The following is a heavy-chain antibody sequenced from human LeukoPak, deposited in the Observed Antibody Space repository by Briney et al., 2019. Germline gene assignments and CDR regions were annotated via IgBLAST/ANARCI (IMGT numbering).Heavy chain of an antibody. D-gene: IGHD5-12*01. V-gene: IGHV3-7*01. CDR2: IKQDGSEK. Sequence: GGSLRLSCEASEFTFTTYWMSWVRQAPGKGLEWVANIKQDGSEKYYVDSVKGRFTISRDNAKNSVYLQMNSLRAEDTAVYYCARASGYDSRFDYWGQGTLVTVSS. CDR1: EFTFTTYW. J-gene: IGHJ4*02. CDR3: ARASGYDSRFDY.